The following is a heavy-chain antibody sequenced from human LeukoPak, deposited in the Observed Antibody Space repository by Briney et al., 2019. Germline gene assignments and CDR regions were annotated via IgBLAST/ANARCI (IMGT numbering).Heavy chain of an antibody. CDR3: ARDCSGSSCYWIH. CDR1: GYTFSSYG. Sequence: GASVKVSCKASGYTFSSYGISWVRQAPGQGLEWLGDNSAYNGNTNYAQKVQGRITMTTDTSTSTAYMEMRSLRSDDTAVYYCARDCSGSSCYWIHWGQGTLVTVSS. V-gene: IGHV1-18*01. CDR2: NSAYNGNT. J-gene: IGHJ4*02. D-gene: IGHD2-15*01.